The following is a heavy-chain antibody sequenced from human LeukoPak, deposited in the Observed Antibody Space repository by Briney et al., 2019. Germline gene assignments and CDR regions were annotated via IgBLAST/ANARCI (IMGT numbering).Heavy chain of an antibody. D-gene: IGHD3-10*01. J-gene: IGHJ4*02. V-gene: IGHV3-48*01. Sequence: GGSLRLSCAASGFTFSSYSMNWVRQAPGKGLEWVSYISSSSSTIYYADSVKGRFTISRDNAKNSLYLQMNSLRAEDTAVYYCAGVLGYGSGSYYNGMDYFDYWGQGTLVTVSS. CDR1: GFTFSSYS. CDR2: ISSSSSTI. CDR3: AGVLGYGSGSYYNGMDYFDY.